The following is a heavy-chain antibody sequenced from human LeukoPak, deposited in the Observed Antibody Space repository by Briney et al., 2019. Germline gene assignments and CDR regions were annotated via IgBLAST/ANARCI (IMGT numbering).Heavy chain of an antibody. CDR3: ATPYCSSISCLDVFNM. Sequence: PSQTLSLTCNVSGVSVSDGRYYWTWIRQHPAKGLEWIGYKYYTGSAKYNPSLKSRLTISVDTPKNQFSLQLSSVTAADTATYYCATPYCSSISCLDVFNMWGQGTRVTVSS. J-gene: IGHJ3*02. CDR2: KYYTGSA. CDR1: GVSVSDGRYY. D-gene: IGHD2-2*01. V-gene: IGHV4-31*03.